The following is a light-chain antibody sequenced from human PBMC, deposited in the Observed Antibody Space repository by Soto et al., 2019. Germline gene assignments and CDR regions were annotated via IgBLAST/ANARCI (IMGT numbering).Light chain of an antibody. J-gene: IGKJ1*01. V-gene: IGKV4-1*01. Sequence: DILMTQAPDSLAVSLRERATINCKSSQSVLYSSNNKNFLTWYQQKPGQPPKLHIYWASTRESGVPDRFSGNGSGTDFTHTISIQQAEDVEVDSCQLYYSTPLTFGQETKVEIK. CDR1: QSVLYSSNNKNF. CDR3: QLYYSTPLT. CDR2: WAS.